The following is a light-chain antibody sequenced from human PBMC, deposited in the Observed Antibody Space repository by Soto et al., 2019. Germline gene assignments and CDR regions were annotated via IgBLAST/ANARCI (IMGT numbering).Light chain of an antibody. CDR2: EVN. Sequence: QSVLTQPASVSGSPGQSITISCTGTSSDVGSYNLVSWYQQHPGKAPKLIIYEVNKRPSGVSNRFSGSKFGSTASLTISGLQAEDEADYSCCSYAGGGTSLFGGGTKLTVL. J-gene: IGLJ2*01. CDR1: SSDVGSYNL. V-gene: IGLV2-23*02. CDR3: CSYAGGGTSL.